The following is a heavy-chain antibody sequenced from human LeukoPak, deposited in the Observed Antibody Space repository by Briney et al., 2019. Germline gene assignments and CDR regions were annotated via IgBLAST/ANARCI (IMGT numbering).Heavy chain of an antibody. V-gene: IGHV3-43*02. CDR3: SKGPYNWNYQIGYYFDS. CDR2: ISGDGGPT. J-gene: IGHJ4*02. Sequence: GGSLRLSCAASGFTFDDYAMHWVRQAPGKGLEWVSLISGDGGPTYYADSVKGRFTISRDNSKNSLYLQMNSLTTEDTASYYCSKGPYNWNYQIGYYFDSWGQGTLVTVSS. CDR1: GFTFDDYA. D-gene: IGHD1-7*01.